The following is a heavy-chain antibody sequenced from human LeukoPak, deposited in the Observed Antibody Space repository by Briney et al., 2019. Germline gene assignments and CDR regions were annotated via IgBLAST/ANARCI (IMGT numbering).Heavy chain of an antibody. CDR2: ISSSSSYI. V-gene: IGHV3-21*01. D-gene: IGHD1-26*01. CDR3: ARVGSGSSNAFDI. CDR1: GFTFSSYS. Sequence: PGGSLRLSCAASGFTFSSYSMYWVRQAPGRGLEWVSSISSSSSYIYYADSVKGRFTISRDNAKNSLYLQMNSLIAEDTAVYYCARVGSGSSNAFDIWGQGTMVTVSS. J-gene: IGHJ3*02.